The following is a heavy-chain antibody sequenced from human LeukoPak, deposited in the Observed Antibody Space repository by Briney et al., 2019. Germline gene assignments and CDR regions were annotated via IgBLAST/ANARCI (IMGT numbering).Heavy chain of an antibody. V-gene: IGHV3-11*01. J-gene: IGHJ4*02. CDR1: GFTFSDYY. Sequence: GGTPRLSCAASGFTFSDYYMSWIRQAPGKGLEWGSNIGSSGSTINYADSVKGRFSISKDNAKNSLYLQMNSLRAEDTAVYYCARSDYPFDSWGQGTLVTVSS. CDR3: ARSDYPFDS. D-gene: IGHD4-11*01. CDR2: IGSSGSTI.